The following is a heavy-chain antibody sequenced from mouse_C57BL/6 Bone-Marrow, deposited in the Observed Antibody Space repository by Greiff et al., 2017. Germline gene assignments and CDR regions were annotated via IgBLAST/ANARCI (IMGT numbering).Heavy chain of an antibody. CDR3: ARGYYGSSYSYYAMDY. V-gene: IGHV1-72*01. D-gene: IGHD1-1*01. J-gene: IGHJ4*01. CDR2: IDPNSGGT. CDR1: GYTFTSYW. Sequence: QVHVKQPGAELVKPGASVKLSCKASGYTFTSYWMHWVKQRPGRGLEWIGRIDPNSGGTKYNEKFKSKATLTVDKPSSTAYMQLSSLTSEDSAVYYCARGYYGSSYSYYAMDYWGQGTSVTVSS.